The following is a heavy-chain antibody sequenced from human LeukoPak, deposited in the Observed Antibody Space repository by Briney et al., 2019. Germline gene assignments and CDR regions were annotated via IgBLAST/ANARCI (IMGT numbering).Heavy chain of an antibody. CDR1: GYTFTGFY. Sequence: ASVKVSCKASGYTFTGFYIHWVRQAPGQGLEWMGWINPNSGGTIYAQKFQGRVTMTRDTSISTAYMELSRLRSDDTAVYYCARTTKDYGYSSSWYYYHFDYWGQGTLVTVSS. CDR2: INPNSGGT. J-gene: IGHJ4*02. CDR3: ARTTKDYGYSSSWYYYHFDY. V-gene: IGHV1-2*02. D-gene: IGHD6-13*01.